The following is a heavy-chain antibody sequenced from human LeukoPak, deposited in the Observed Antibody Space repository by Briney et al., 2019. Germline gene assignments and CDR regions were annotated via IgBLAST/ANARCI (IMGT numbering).Heavy chain of an antibody. CDR2: MYYSGST. CDR3: ASAGIAAAGGKFDY. Sequence: PSETLSLTCTVSGASISNSSYYWGWIRQPPGKGLEWIGSMYYSGSTYYNPSLKSRVTISVDTSKNQFSLKLSSVTAADTAVYYCASAGIAAAGGKFDYWGQGTLVTVSS. D-gene: IGHD6-13*01. CDR1: GASISNSSYY. J-gene: IGHJ4*02. V-gene: IGHV4-39*01.